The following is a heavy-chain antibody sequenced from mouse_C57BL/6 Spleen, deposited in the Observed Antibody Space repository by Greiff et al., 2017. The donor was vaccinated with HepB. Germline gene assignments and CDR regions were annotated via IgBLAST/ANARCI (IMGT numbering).Heavy chain of an antibody. J-gene: IGHJ4*01. Sequence: EVKLVESGPGLVKPSQSLSLTCSVTGYSITSGYYWNWIRQFPGNKLEWMGYISYDGSNNYNPYLKNRISITRDTSKNQLFLKLNSVTTEDTATYYCAREGDYWGQGTSVTVSS. CDR1: GYSITSGYY. CDR3: AREGDY. CDR2: ISYDGSN. V-gene: IGHV3-6*01.